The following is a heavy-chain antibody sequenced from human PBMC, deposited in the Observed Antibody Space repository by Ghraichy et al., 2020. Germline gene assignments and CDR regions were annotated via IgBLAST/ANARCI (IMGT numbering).Heavy chain of an antibody. CDR3: ARDHRGKNSFDY. J-gene: IGHJ4*02. V-gene: IGHV4-59*01. CDR2: IYYSGST. Sequence: SETLSLTCTVSGGSISSYYWSWIRQPPGKGLEWIGYIYYSGSTNYNPSLKSRVTISVDTSKNQFSLKLSSVTAADTAVYYCARDHRGKNSFDYWGQGTLVTVSS. CDR1: GGSISSYY.